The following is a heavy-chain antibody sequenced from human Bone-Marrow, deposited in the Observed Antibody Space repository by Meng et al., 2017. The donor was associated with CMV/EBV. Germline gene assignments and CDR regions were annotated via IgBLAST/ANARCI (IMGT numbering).Heavy chain of an antibody. Sequence: GASLKISCAASGFTFSGYTMNWVRQAPGKGLKWVSYILSGTNDIYYADSMKGRFTISRDNAKNSLYLQMNSLRAEDTAVYYCARSGDYGDYFDSWGQGTLVTVSS. V-gene: IGHV3-21*01. J-gene: IGHJ4*02. CDR1: GFTFSGYT. CDR3: ARSGDYGDYFDS. CDR2: ILSGTNDI. D-gene: IGHD4-17*01.